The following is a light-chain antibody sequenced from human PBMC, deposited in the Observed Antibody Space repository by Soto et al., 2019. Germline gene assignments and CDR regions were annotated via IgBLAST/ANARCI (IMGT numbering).Light chain of an antibody. CDR3: QRSGSAPPYI. J-gene: IGKJ2*01. CDR1: ERLSSTY. Sequence: VLTQSPGTLSLSPGERATLSCRASERLSSTYLAWYQHKPGQSPRPLIYGASSRATDIPDRFSGSGSGTEFTLTIGRLEPEDFAVYYCQRSGSAPPYIFCAGTRLDI. V-gene: IGKV3-20*01. CDR2: GAS.